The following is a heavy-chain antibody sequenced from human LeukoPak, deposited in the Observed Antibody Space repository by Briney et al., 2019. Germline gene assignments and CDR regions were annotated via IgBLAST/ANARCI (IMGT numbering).Heavy chain of an antibody. Sequence: SETLSLTCTVSGGFISSYYWSWIRQPPGKGLEWIGYIYYSGSTNYNPSLKSRVTISVDTSKNQFSLKLSSVTAVDTAVYYCARAYGSGSYSFPLGYWGQGTLVTVSS. J-gene: IGHJ4*02. D-gene: IGHD3-10*01. V-gene: IGHV4-59*08. CDR2: IYYSGST. CDR3: ARAYGSGSYSFPLGY. CDR1: GGFISSYY.